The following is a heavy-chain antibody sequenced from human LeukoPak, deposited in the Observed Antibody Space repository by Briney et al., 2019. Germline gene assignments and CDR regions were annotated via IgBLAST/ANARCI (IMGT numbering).Heavy chain of an antibody. Sequence: ASVKVSCKASGYTFTSYYMHWVRQAPGQGLEWMGIINPSGGSTSYAQKFQGRVTMTRDTSTSTVYMELSSLRSEDTAVYYCAQESGGYYDRSGAFDYWGQGTLVTVSS. CDR3: AQESGGYYDRSGAFDY. V-gene: IGHV1-46*01. CDR2: INPSGGST. CDR1: GYTFTSYY. J-gene: IGHJ4*02. D-gene: IGHD3-22*01.